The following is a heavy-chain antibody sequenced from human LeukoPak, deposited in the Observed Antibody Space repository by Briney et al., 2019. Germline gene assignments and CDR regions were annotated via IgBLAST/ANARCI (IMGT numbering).Heavy chain of an antibody. CDR1: GFTFSSYW. J-gene: IGHJ4*02. Sequence: GGSLRLSCAASGFTFSSYWMSWVRQAPGKGLEWVANIKQDGSEKYYVDSVKGRFTISRDNAKNSLYMQMNSLRAEDTAVYYCARVRGSSYFDYWGQGTLVTVSS. CDR3: ARVRGSSYFDY. V-gene: IGHV3-7*01. CDR2: IKQDGSEK. D-gene: IGHD6-6*01.